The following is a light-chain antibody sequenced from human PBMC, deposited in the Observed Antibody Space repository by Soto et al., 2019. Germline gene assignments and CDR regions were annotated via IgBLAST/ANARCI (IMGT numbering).Light chain of an antibody. CDR2: EDT. CDR3: AGWDGSLKGFV. V-gene: IGLV2-23*01. CDR1: SSDVGSYNV. Sequence: QSALTQPASVSGSPGQSITISCTGTSSDVGSYNVVSWYQQHPGKAPKLVIYEDTKRPSGVSNRFSGSKSGNTASLTISGLQAEDAAEYFCAGWDGSLKGFVFGTGTKLTVL. J-gene: IGLJ1*01.